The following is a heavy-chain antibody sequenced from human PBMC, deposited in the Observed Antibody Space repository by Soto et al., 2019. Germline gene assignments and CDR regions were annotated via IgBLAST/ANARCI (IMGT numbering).Heavy chain of an antibody. CDR2: IYHSGST. CDR3: ARGGKVRGVITLDY. J-gene: IGHJ4*02. V-gene: IGHV4-4*02. Sequence: QVQLQESGPGLVKPSGTLSLTCAVSGGSISSSNWWSWVRQPPGKGLVWIWEIYHSGSTNFNPSLQSRVTISVHKSKNQCSLKVSSVTAADTVVYYCARGGKVRGVITLDYWGQGTLVTVSS. D-gene: IGHD3-10*01. CDR1: GGSISSSNW.